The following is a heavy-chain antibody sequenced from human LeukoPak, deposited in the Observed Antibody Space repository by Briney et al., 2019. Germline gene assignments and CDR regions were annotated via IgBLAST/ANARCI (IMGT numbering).Heavy chain of an antibody. Sequence: GASVKVSCKASGFTFTSSAVQWVRQARGQRLEWIGWIVVGSGNTNYAQKFQERVTITRDMSTSTAYMELSSLRSDDTAVYYCAAFPDSGVVVITDGQTSYFFEYWGQGTLVTVSS. CDR2: IVVGSGNT. CDR1: GFTFTSSA. J-gene: IGHJ4*02. V-gene: IGHV1-58*01. CDR3: AAFPDSGVVVITDGQTSYFFEY. D-gene: IGHD3-22*01.